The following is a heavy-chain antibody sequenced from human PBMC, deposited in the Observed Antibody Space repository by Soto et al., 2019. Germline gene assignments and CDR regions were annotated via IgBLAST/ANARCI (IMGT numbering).Heavy chain of an antibody. CDR3: ARGLDIVVVGAATGRDRYYYYGMDV. Sequence: QVQLVQSGAEVKKPGSSVKVSCKASGGTFSSYAISWVRQAPGQGLEWMGGIIPIFGTANYAQKFQGRVTITADEATSTAYMELSSLRSEDTAVYYCARGLDIVVVGAATGRDRYYYYGMDVWGQGNTVTVSS. CDR1: GGTFSSYA. J-gene: IGHJ6*02. V-gene: IGHV1-69*01. CDR2: IIPIFGTA. D-gene: IGHD2-15*01.